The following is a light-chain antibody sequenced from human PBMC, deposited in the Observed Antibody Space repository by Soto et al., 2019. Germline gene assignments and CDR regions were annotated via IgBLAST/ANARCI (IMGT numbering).Light chain of an antibody. J-gene: IGLJ2*01. CDR1: SSNIGSNY. CDR2: RNN. V-gene: IGLV1-47*01. Sequence: QPVLTQPPSASGTPGQRVTMSCSGSSSNIGSNYVYWYQQLPGTAPKLLIYRNNQRPSGVPDRFSGSKSGTSASLAISGLRSEDEADYYCAAGDDSLSGRVVFGGGTKLTVL. CDR3: AAGDDSLSGRVV.